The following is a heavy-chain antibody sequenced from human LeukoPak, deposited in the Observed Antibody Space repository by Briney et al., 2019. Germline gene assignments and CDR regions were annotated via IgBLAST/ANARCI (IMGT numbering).Heavy chain of an antibody. D-gene: IGHD6-13*01. CDR2: INHSGST. CDR3: ARAEGSS. CDR1: GGSFSGYY. V-gene: IGHV4-34*01. Sequence: SGTLSLTCAVYGGSFSGYYWSWIRQPPGRGLEWIGEINHSGSTNYNPSLKSRVTISVDTSKNQFSLKLSSVTAADTAVYCCARAEGSSWGQGTLVTVSS. J-gene: IGHJ4*02.